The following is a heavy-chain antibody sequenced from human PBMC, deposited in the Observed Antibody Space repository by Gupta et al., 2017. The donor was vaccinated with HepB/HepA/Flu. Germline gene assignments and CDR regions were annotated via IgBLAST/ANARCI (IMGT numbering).Heavy chain of an antibody. D-gene: IGHD6-6*01. CDR1: GFTFSSYA. CDR2: ISGSGGST. CDR3: AKEVGGAARLVGLDWFDP. J-gene: IGHJ5*02. V-gene: IGHV3-23*01. Sequence: EVQLLESGGGLVQPGGSLRLSCAASGFTFSSYAMGWVRQAPGKGLEWVSAISGSGGSTYYADSVKGRFTISRDNSKNTLYLQMNSLRAEDTAVYYCAKEVGGAARLVGLDWFDPWGQGTLVTVSS.